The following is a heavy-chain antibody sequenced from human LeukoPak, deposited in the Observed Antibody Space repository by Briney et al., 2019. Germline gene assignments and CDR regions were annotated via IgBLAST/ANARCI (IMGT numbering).Heavy chain of an antibody. V-gene: IGHV5-51*01. CDR3: ARLGYSDGSDY. CDR2: IYPGDSDT. Sequence: GESLKISFKGSGYRFTSYWIGWVRPMPGKGLEWMGIIYPGDSDTRYSPSFQGQVTISADKSISTAYRQWSSLKASDTAMYYCARLGYSDGSDYWGQGTLVTVSS. D-gene: IGHD5-18*01. CDR1: GYRFTSYW. J-gene: IGHJ4*02.